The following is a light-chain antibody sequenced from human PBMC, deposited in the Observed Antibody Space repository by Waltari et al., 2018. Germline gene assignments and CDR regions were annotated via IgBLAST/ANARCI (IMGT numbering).Light chain of an antibody. CDR1: QSVLFSSSNKNY. CDR2: WAS. CDR3: QQYYSIPPT. J-gene: IGKJ2*01. Sequence: DIVMTQSPDSLAVSLGERATINCKSSQSVLFSSSNKNYLAWYQQKPGQPPKLLIYWASTRESGVPDRFSGSGSGTNFTLAISSLQAEDVAVYYCQQYYSIPPTFGQGTKLEI. V-gene: IGKV4-1*01.